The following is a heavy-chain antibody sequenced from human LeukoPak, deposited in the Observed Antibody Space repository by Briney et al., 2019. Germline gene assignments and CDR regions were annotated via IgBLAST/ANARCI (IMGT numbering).Heavy chain of an antibody. CDR1: GDSISSYY. D-gene: IGHD4-17*01. V-gene: IGHV4-59*12. CDR3: ARASYGDDAFEI. CDR2: IYYSGST. Sequence: SETLSLNCTVSGDSISSYYWSWIRQPPGKGLEWIGYIYYSGSTYYNPSLKSRVTISVDTSKNQFSLRLSSVTAADTAVYFCARASYGDDAFEIWGQGTMVTVSS. J-gene: IGHJ3*02.